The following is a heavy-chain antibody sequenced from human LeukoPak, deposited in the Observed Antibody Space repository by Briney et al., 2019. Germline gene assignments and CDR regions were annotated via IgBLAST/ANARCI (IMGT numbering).Heavy chain of an antibody. J-gene: IGHJ3*02. V-gene: IGHV3-48*03. CDR2: ISTSGSTK. CDR1: GFTFSSNE. CDR3: ARGRQQQLPDAFDI. Sequence: PGGSLRLSCAASGFTFSSNEMNWVRQAPGKGLEWVSYISTSGSTKYYADSVKGRFTISRDNAKNSLYLQMNSLRVEDTAVYYCARGRQQQLPDAFDIWGQGTMVTVSS. D-gene: IGHD6-13*01.